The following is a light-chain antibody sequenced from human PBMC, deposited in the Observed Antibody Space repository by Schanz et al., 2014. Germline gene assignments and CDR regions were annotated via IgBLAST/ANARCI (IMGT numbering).Light chain of an antibody. J-gene: IGKJ1*01. V-gene: IGKV4-1*01. Sequence: DVVMTQSPDSLAVSLGERATINCKSSQSVLYSSNNKNYLAWYQQKPGQPPKLLIYWASTRESGVPDRFSGRGSGTDFTLTISSLQPEDSATYYCQQSYSSLRTFGQGTKVEVK. CDR2: WAS. CDR3: QQSYSSLRT. CDR1: QSVLYSSNNKNY.